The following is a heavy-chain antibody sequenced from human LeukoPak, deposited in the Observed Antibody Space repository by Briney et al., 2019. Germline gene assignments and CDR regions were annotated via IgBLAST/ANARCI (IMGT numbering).Heavy chain of an antibody. V-gene: IGHV4-59*08. D-gene: IGHD4-17*01. CDR2: IYYSGST. J-gene: IGHJ3*02. CDR3: ARLLYGDYYAFDI. Sequence: SETLSLTCTVSGGSISSYYWSWIRQPPGKGLEWIGYIYYSGSTNYNPSLKSRVTISVDTSKNQFSLKLSSVTAADTAVYYCARLLYGDYYAFDIWGQGTMVTVSS. CDR1: GGSISSYY.